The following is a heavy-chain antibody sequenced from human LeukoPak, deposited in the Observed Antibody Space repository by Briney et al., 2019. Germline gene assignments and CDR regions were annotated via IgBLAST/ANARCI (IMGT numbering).Heavy chain of an antibody. CDR3: ASSIAAAGGYNWFDP. V-gene: IGHV4-61*08. D-gene: IGHD6-13*01. J-gene: IGHJ5*02. CDR1: GGSISSGGYY. CDR2: IYYSGST. Sequence: SETLSLTCTVSGGSISSGGYYWSWIRQHPGKGLEWIGYIYYSGSTNYNPSLKSRVTISVDTSKNQFSLKLSSVTAADTAVYYCASSIAAAGGYNWFDPWGQGTLVTVSS.